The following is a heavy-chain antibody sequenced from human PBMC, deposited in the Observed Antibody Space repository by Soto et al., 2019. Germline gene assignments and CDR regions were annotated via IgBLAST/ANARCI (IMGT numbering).Heavy chain of an antibody. Sequence: EVQLLESGGGLVQPGGSLRLSCAASGFTFSSYAMSWVRQAPGKGLEWVSAISGSGGSTYYADSVKGRFTISRDNSKNPLYWQRNSRGAGDTAVYYCAKEGQPLGGGYFDYWGQGTLVTVSS. CDR1: GFTFSSYA. D-gene: IGHD6-13*01. J-gene: IGHJ4*02. V-gene: IGHV3-23*01. CDR3: AKEGQPLGGGYFDY. CDR2: ISGSGGST.